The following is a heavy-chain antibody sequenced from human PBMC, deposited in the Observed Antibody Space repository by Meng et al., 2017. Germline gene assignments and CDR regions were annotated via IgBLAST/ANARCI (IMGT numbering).Heavy chain of an antibody. CDR2: ISYDGSNK. CDR1: GFTFSSYA. CDR3: ARDQDYYDSSGSLKIDY. D-gene: IGHD3-22*01. Sequence: GGSLRLSCAASGFTFSSYAMHWVRQAPGKGLEWVAVISYDGSNKYYADSVKGRFTISRDNSTNTLYLQMNSLRAEDTAVYYCARDQDYYDSSGSLKIDYWGQGTLVTVSS. J-gene: IGHJ4*02. V-gene: IGHV3-30*04.